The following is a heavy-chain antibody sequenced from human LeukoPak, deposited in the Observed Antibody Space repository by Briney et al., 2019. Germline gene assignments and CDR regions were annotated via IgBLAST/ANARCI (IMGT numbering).Heavy chain of an antibody. CDR1: GFTFGDYA. D-gene: IGHD3-10*01. J-gene: IGHJ6*02. CDR2: IRSKAYGGTT. Sequence: PGGSLRLSCTASGFTFGDYAMSWVRQAPGKGLEWVGFIRSKAYGGTTEYAASVKGRFTISRDDSKSIAYLQMNSLKTEDTAVYYCTRYGSGSYYNNYGMDVWGQGTTVTVSS. V-gene: IGHV3-49*04. CDR3: TRYGSGSYYNNYGMDV.